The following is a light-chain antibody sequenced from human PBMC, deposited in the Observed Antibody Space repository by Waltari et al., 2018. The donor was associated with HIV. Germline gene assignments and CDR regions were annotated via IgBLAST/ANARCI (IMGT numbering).Light chain of an antibody. CDR1: SGSVASNY. J-gene: IGLJ2*01. CDR2: EDN. V-gene: IGLV6-57*01. Sequence: NFMLTQPHSVSESPGKTVTISCTRSSGSVASNYVQWYQQRPGSSPTTVIYEDNQRPSGVPDRFSGSIDSFSNAASLTISGLKTEDEADYYCQAYDSRNHVVFGGGTKLTVL. CDR3: QAYDSRNHVV.